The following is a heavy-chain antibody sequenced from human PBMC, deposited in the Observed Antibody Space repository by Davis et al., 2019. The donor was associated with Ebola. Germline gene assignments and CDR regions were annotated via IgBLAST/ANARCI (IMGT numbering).Heavy chain of an antibody. J-gene: IGHJ5*02. CDR2: IYDSGHT. Sequence: LRLSCTVSGGSINSGDYYWSWIRQPPGKGLEWIGYIYDSGHTYYNPSLKSRLTISVDTSKNQFSLNLTSVTAADTAVYYCARDINYGGNRLGWFDPWGQGTLVTVSS. CDR3: ARDINYGGNRLGWFDP. V-gene: IGHV4-30-4*01. D-gene: IGHD4-23*01. CDR1: GGSINSGDYY.